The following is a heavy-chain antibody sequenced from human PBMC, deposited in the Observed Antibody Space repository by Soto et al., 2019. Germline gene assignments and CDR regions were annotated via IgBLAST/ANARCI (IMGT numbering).Heavy chain of an antibody. Sequence: GGSLRLSCAASGFTFSSCAMGWVRQAPGKGLEWVSDIIDSGGSTYYADAVKGRFTISRDNSKSTLYLQMNILRAEDTAVYYCGKGRSYYYYYGVDGWGQGTTVTVSS. CDR1: GFTFSSCA. CDR3: GKGRSYYYYYGVDG. D-gene: IGHD1-26*01. V-gene: IGHV3-23*01. J-gene: IGHJ6*02. CDR2: IIDSGGST.